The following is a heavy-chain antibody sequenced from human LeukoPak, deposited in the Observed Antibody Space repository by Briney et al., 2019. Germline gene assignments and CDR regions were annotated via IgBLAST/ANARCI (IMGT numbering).Heavy chain of an antibody. CDR2: INHSGST. D-gene: IGHD3-9*01. V-gene: IGHV4-34*01. CDR3: ARGCGYFDWPFDY. CDR1: GGSFSGYY. J-gene: IGHJ4*02. Sequence: SETLSLTCAVYGGSFSGYYWSWIRQPPGKGLEWIGEINHSGSTNYNPSPKSRVTISVDTSKNQYSLKLSSVTAADTAVYYCARGCGYFDWPFDYWGQGTLVTVSS.